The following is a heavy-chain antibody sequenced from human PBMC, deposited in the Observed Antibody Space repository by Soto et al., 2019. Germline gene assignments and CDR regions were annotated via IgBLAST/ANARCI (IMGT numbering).Heavy chain of an antibody. CDR2: ISAYNGKT. Sequence: ASVKVSCKASGYTFTSYGISWVRQAPGQGLEWMGWISAYNGKTNYAQKLQGRVTMTTDTSTSTAYMELRSLRSDDTAGYYCARDVRYYDFWSGYPTFDYWGQGTLVTVSS. D-gene: IGHD3-3*01. CDR1: GYTFTSYG. J-gene: IGHJ4*02. CDR3: ARDVRYYDFWSGYPTFDY. V-gene: IGHV1-18*01.